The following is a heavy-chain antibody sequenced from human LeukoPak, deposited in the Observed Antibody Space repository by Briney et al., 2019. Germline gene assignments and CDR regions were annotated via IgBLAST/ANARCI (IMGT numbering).Heavy chain of an antibody. CDR3: ARDRNPAWFGELLHFDY. D-gene: IGHD3-10*01. CDR2: ISSSGSTI. J-gene: IGHJ4*02. CDR1: GFTFSSYE. V-gene: IGHV3-48*03. Sequence: GGSLRLSCAASGFTFSSYEMNWVRQAPGKGLEWVSYISSSGSTIYYADSVKGRFTISRDNAKNSLYLQMNSLRAEDTAVYYCARDRNPAWFGELLHFDYWGQGTLVTVSS.